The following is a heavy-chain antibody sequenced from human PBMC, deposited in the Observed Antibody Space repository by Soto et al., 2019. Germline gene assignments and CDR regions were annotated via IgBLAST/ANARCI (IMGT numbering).Heavy chain of an antibody. CDR2: ISGSGGST. CDR3: AKGRGSSGYDIVFDY. CDR1: GFTFSSYA. D-gene: IGHD5-12*01. V-gene: IGHV3-23*01. J-gene: IGHJ4*02. Sequence: GGSLRLSCAASGFTFSSYAMSWVRQAPGKGLEWVSAISGSGGSTYYADSVKGRFTISRDNSKNTLYLQMDSLRAEDTAVYYCAKGRGSSGYDIVFDYWGQGTLVTVSS.